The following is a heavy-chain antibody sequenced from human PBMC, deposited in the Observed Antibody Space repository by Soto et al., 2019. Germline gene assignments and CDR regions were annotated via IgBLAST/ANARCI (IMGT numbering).Heavy chain of an antibody. V-gene: IGHV1-69*13. CDR2: IIPIFGTA. Sequence: GASVKVSCKASGGTFSSYAISWVRQAPGQGLEWMGGIIPIFGTANYAQKFQGRVTITADESTSTAYMELSSLRSEDTAVYYCARDVGYYYDSSGYYSGYFDYWGQGTLVTVSS. CDR1: GGTFSSYA. D-gene: IGHD3-22*01. J-gene: IGHJ4*02. CDR3: ARDVGYYYDSSGYYSGYFDY.